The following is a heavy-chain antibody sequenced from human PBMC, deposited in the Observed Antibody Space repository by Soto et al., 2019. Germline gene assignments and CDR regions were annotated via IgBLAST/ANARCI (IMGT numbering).Heavy chain of an antibody. CDR2: IYHSGST. D-gene: IGHD3-16*01. J-gene: IGHJ4*02. CDR3: ARGWGSEGPQYYFDY. Sequence: SETLSLTCAVSGGSISSGGYSWSWIRQPPGKGLEWIGYIYHSGSTYYNPSLKSRVTISVDRSKNQFSLKLSSVTAADTAVYYCARGWGSEGPQYYFDYWGQGTLVTVSS. V-gene: IGHV4-30-2*01. CDR1: GGSISSGGYS.